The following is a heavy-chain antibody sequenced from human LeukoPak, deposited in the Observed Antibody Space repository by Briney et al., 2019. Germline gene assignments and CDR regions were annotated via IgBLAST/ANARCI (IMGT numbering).Heavy chain of an antibody. V-gene: IGHV3-33*01. J-gene: IGHJ4*02. CDR2: IWYDGSNK. CDR1: VYTFGSYG. CDR3: ARGSVADPFDY. Sequence: PGASLRLSCAASVYTFGSYGMHWVRQAPCKGLEWLAVIWYDGSNKYYADSVKGRFTISRDNSKNTLYLQMNSLRAEDTAVYYCARGSVADPFDYWGQGTLVTVSS.